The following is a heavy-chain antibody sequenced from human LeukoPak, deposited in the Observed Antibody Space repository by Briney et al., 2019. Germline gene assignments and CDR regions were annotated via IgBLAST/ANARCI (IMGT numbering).Heavy chain of an antibody. CDR1: GGSISSYY. CDR3: ARQRVATIFGVVISYFDY. CDR2: IYYSGST. D-gene: IGHD3-3*01. Sequence: SETLSLTCTVSGGSISSYYWSWIRQPPGKGLEWIGYIYYSGSTNYNPSLKSRVTISVDTSKNQFSLKLSSVTAADTAVYYCARQRVATIFGVVISYFDYWGQGTLVTVSS. J-gene: IGHJ4*02. V-gene: IGHV4-59*08.